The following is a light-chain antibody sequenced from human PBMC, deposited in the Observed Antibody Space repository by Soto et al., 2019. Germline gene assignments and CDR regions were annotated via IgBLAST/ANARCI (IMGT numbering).Light chain of an antibody. CDR2: GAS. CDR1: QSVSRS. CDR3: QPYNNLPPFP. J-gene: IGKJ3*01. Sequence: EIVMTQSPATLSVSPGERVTLSCRASQSVSRSLAWYQQKPGQAPRLLIYGASTRATGSPARFRGSGSGTEFTLTISSLQAEVFAIYYCQPYNNLPPFPFGRGTKVDIK. V-gene: IGKV3-15*01.